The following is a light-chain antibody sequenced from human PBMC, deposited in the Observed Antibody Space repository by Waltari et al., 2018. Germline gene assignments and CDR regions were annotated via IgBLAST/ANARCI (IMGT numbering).Light chain of an antibody. CDR3: CSYAGSGTLDVV. CDR1: SSDFGSYNL. V-gene: IGLV2-23*02. J-gene: IGLJ2*01. CDR2: EVT. Sequence: QSALTQPDSVSGSPGQSITISCTGASSDFGSYNLVPWYQQHPGKAPKVMIYEVTKRPSGVSDRFSGSRSGNTASLTISGLQPEDEADYYCCSYAGSGTLDVVFGGGTKLTVL.